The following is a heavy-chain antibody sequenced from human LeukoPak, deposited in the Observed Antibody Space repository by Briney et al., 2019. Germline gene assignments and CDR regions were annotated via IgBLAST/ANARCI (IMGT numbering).Heavy chain of an antibody. CDR3: ARLLNTPLLYYYGMDV. Sequence: PSETLSLTCTVSGGSISSYYWSWIRQPPGKGLEWIGYIYYSGSTNYNPSLKSRVTISVDTSKNQFSLKLGSVTAADTAVYYCARLLNTPLLYYYGMDVWGKGTTVTVSS. CDR1: GGSISSYY. J-gene: IGHJ6*04. D-gene: IGHD1-26*01. V-gene: IGHV4-59*01. CDR2: IYYSGST.